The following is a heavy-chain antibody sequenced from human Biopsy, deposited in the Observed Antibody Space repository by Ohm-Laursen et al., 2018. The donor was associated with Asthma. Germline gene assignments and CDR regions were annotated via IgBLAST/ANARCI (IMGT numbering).Heavy chain of an antibody. Sequence: SETLSLTWTVSGVSIRSYYWTWIRQPPGQGLEFIGYIYTSGSTNYNPSLKSRVTISADTSMNQFSLKLSSVTAADTAVYYCAREVVSSGFYFDSWGQGTLVTVSS. CDR2: IYTSGST. V-gene: IGHV4-59*01. CDR3: AREVVSSGFYFDS. CDR1: GVSIRSYY. J-gene: IGHJ4*02. D-gene: IGHD3-22*01.